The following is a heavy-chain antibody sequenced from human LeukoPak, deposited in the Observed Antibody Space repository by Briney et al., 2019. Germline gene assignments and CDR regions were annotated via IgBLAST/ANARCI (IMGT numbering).Heavy chain of an antibody. V-gene: IGHV1-69*06. CDR1: GGSFSMYA. CDR2: IITIFGTT. J-gene: IGHJ4*02. Sequence: SVKVSCKASGGSFSMYAICWMRQAPGQGLEWMGGIITIFGTTNYAQKFQGRLTINADKSTSTAYMELSSLRSDDTAVYYCARGQRGGSHYYFDYWGQGTLVTVSS. D-gene: IGHD1-26*01. CDR3: ARGQRGGSHYYFDY.